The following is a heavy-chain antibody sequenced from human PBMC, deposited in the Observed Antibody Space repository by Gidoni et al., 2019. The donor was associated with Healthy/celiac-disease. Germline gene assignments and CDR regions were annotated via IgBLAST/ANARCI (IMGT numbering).Heavy chain of an antibody. V-gene: IGHV1-69*01. D-gene: IGHD2-2*01. CDR3: AREMGEVPAADNWFDP. CDR2: IIPIFGTA. CDR1: GGTFRSYA. J-gene: IGHJ5*02. Sequence: QVQLVQSGAEVKKPGSSVKVSCKASGGTFRSYAISWVRQAPGQGLEWMGGIIPIFGTANYAQKFQGRVTITADESTSTAYMELSSLRSEDTAVYYCAREMGEVPAADNWFDPWGQGTLVTVSS.